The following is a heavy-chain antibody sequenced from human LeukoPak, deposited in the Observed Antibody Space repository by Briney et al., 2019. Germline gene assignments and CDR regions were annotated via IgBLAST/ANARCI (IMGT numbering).Heavy chain of an antibody. CDR3: ARDQFGAQDYSSSWYYFDY. CDR2: IFPIFGTA. CDR1: GGTFSSYA. V-gene: IGHV1-69*13. J-gene: IGHJ4*02. D-gene: IGHD6-13*01. Sequence: SVKVSCKASGGTFSSYAISWVRQAPGQGLEWMGGIFPIFGTANYAQKFQGRVTITADESTSTAYMELSSLRSEDTAVYYCARDQFGAQDYSSSWYYFDYWGQGTLVTVSS.